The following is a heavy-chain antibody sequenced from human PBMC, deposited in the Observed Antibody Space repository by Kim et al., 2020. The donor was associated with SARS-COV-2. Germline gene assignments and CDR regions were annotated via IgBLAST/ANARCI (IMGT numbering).Heavy chain of an antibody. J-gene: IGHJ4*02. V-gene: IGHV1-69*01. CDR2: TA. Sequence: TANYAQKFQGRVTITADESTSTAYMELSSLRSEDTAVYYCARGDSYGPDYWGQGTLVTVSS. CDR3: ARGDSYGPDY. D-gene: IGHD5-18*01.